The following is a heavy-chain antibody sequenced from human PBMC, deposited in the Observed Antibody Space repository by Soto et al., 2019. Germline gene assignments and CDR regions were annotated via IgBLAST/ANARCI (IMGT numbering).Heavy chain of an antibody. D-gene: IGHD4-17*01. J-gene: IGHJ4*02. V-gene: IGHV3-23*01. Sequence: EVQLLESGGGLVQPGGSLRLSCAASGFSFSDYAMSWVRQAPGKGLEWVSIISGDAGSTKYADSVRGRFTISRANSKNTVYLQMNSLRAEDTAVYYCAKRVYGDYVWFDYWGQGTLVTVSS. CDR3: AKRVYGDYVWFDY. CDR2: ISGDAGST. CDR1: GFSFSDYA.